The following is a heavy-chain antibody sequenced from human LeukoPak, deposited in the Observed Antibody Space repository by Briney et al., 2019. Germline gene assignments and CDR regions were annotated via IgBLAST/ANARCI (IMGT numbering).Heavy chain of an antibody. D-gene: IGHD3-22*01. CDR3: ARAVYYYDSSGYSDY. CDR1: GFTFSSYS. V-gene: IGHV3-21*01. CDR2: ISSSSGYI. Sequence: SGGSLRLSCAASGFTFSSYSMNWVRQAPGKGLEWVSSISSSSGYIYYAGSVKGRFTISRDNAKNSLYLQMNSLRAEDTAVYYCARAVYYYDSSGYSDYWGQGTLVTVSS. J-gene: IGHJ4*02.